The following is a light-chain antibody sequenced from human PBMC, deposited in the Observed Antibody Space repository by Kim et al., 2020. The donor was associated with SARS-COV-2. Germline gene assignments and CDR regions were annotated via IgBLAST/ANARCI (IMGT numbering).Light chain of an antibody. V-gene: IGLV1-44*01. J-gene: IGLJ3*02. CDR3: ATWDDSLNAWV. Sequence: GQGVTISGSGTRSNIGSNTVNWYQQLPGTAPKVLIYISSQRPSGVPDQFSGSRSGTSASLAISGLQSEDEADYYCATWDDSLNAWVFGGGTQLTVL. CDR2: ISS. CDR1: RSNIGSNT.